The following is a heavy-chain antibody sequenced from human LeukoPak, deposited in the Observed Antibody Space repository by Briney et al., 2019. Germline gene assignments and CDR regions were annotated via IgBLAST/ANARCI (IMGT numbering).Heavy chain of an antibody. V-gene: IGHV3-64D*09. J-gene: IGHJ3*01. Sequence: GGSLRHSCSASGFSFSSYTMHWVRQAPGKGLEYVSTISTNGDNTYYADSVKGRFTISRDDAKHTLYLQMSSLRIEDTAVYYCYSSAWYGAFDVWGKGPMVTVSS. CDR3: YSSAWYGAFDV. D-gene: IGHD6-19*01. CDR2: ISTNGDNT. CDR1: GFSFSSYT.